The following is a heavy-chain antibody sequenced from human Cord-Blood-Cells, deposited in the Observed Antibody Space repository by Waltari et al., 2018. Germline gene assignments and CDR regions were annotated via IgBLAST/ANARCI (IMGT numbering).Heavy chain of an antibody. D-gene: IGHD2-15*01. J-gene: IGHJ3*02. CDR3: ASLWGGVGSDAFDI. CDR1: GGCFSGYY. V-gene: IGHV4-34*01. CDR2: INHSGST. Sequence: QVQLQQWGAGLLKPSETLSLTCAVYGGCFSGYYWSWIRQPPGKGLEWIGEINHSGSTNYNPSLKSRVTISVDTSKNQFSLKLSSVTAADTAVYYCASLWGGVGSDAFDIWGQGTMVTVSS.